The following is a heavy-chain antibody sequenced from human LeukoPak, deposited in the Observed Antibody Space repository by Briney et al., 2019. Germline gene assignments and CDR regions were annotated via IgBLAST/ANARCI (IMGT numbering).Heavy chain of an antibody. CDR1: GFSFSGHW. D-gene: IGHD2-8*02. Sequence: GGSLRLSCAASGFSFSGHWMNWVRQPPGKGLEWVANIKADGSEKYYVDSVKGRFSISRDNAKNTLYLQMNSLRAEDTAVYFCARDQLYCTGGYCYFDYWGQGTLVTVSS. J-gene: IGHJ4*02. V-gene: IGHV3-7*01. CDR3: ARDQLYCTGGYCYFDY. CDR2: IKADGSEK.